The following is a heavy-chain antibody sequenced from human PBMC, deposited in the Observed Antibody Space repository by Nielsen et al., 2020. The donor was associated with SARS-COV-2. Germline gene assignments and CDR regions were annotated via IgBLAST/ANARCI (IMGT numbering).Heavy chain of an antibody. CDR3: ARERPHYAP. CDR2: IKQDGSEK. Sequence: GESLKISCAASGFTFSSYWMSWVRQAPGKGLEWVANIKQDGSEKYYVDSVKGRFTISRDNAKNSLYLQMNSLRAEDTAVYYRARERPHYAPWGQGTLVTVSS. J-gene: IGHJ5*02. V-gene: IGHV3-7*01. D-gene: IGHD2-2*01. CDR1: GFTFSSYW.